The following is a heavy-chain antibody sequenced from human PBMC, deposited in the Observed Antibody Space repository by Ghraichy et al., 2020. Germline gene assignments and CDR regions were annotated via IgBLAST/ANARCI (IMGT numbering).Heavy chain of an antibody. CDR2: IAYDGSYN. Sequence: GGSLRLSCAASGFTFSAYVMHWVRQTPGKGLEWVALIAYDGSYNYYADSLKGRVTISRDNSKSTLHLHLITLRPEDTAVYYCAKSYCGGDCHIDSWGQGALVTVSP. CDR3: AKSYCGGDCHIDS. V-gene: IGHV3-30*18. D-gene: IGHD2-21*02. CDR1: GFTFSAYV. J-gene: IGHJ5*01.